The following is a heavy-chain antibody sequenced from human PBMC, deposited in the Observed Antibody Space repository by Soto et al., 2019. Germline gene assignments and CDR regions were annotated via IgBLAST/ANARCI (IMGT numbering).Heavy chain of an antibody. CDR2: IWYDGSNK. V-gene: IGHV3-33*01. J-gene: IGHJ4*02. CDR3: ASQVWKMGYSSSWYYFDY. CDR1: GFTFSSYG. Sequence: LSLSCAASGFTFSSYGMHWVRQAPGKGLEWVAVIWYDGSNKYYADSVKGRFTISRDNSKNTLYLQMNSLRAEDTAVYYCASQVWKMGYSSSWYYFDYWGQGTLVTVSS. D-gene: IGHD6-13*01.